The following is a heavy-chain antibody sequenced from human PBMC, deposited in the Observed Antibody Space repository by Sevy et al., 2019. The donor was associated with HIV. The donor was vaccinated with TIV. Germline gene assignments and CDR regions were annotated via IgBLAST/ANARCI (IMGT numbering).Heavy chain of an antibody. Sequence: GGSLRLSCAASGFTFSSYAMSWVRQAPGKGLEWVSAISGSGGSTYYADSVKGRFTISRDNSKNTLYLQMNSLRAEDRDVYFCAKDSRYGEHDYWGQGTLVTVSS. CDR2: ISGSGGST. V-gene: IGHV3-23*01. CDR1: GFTFSSYA. CDR3: AKDSRYGEHDY. D-gene: IGHD4-17*01. J-gene: IGHJ4*02.